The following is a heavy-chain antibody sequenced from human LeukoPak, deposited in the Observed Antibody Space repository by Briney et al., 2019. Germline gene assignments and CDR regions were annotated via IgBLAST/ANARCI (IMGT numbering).Heavy chain of an antibody. J-gene: IGHJ4*02. D-gene: IGHD3-10*01. CDR2: IKQDGSEK. V-gene: IGHV3-7*04. CDR3: ARRTPITMVRGVIPLYYFDY. CDR1: GFTFSMYW. Sequence: GGSLRLSCAASGFTFSMYWMSWVRQAPGKGLEWVANIKQDGSEKYYVDSVKGRFTISRDNAKNSLYLQMNSLRAEDTAVYYCARRTPITMVRGVIPLYYFDYWGQGTLVTVSS.